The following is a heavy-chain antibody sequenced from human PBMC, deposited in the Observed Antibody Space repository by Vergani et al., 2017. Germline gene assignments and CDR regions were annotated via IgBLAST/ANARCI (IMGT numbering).Heavy chain of an antibody. V-gene: IGHV3-20*04. CDR1: GFSFDDHG. D-gene: IGHD2-2*01. J-gene: IGHJ4*02. CDR2: ISWNGETK. Sequence: EVLLAESGGRMVRPGGSLRLSCAASGFSFDDHGMGWVRQVPGKGLEWVSEISWNGETKNYADSVQGRFIISRDNAKNSLYLQMRTLRPEDTALYYCVRGPLPAIPAMFDSWGKGTLVTVSS. CDR3: VRGPLPAIPAMFDS.